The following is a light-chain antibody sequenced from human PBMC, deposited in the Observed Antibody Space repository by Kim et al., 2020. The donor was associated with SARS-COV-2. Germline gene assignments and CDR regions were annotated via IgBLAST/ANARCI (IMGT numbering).Light chain of an antibody. J-gene: IGKJ1*01. Sequence: DIQMTQSPSSLSASLGDRVTITCRASQSIGTHLNWFQQKPGKAPNLLIYTTANLQSGVPSRFSGSGSGTDFTLTISSLQPDDFATYYCQQSYSAPWTFGQGTKVDIK. V-gene: IGKV1-39*01. CDR3: QQSYSAPWT. CDR1: QSIGTH. CDR2: TTA.